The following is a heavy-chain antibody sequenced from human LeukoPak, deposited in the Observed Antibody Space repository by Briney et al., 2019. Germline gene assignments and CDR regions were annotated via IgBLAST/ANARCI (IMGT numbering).Heavy chain of an antibody. D-gene: IGHD2-2*01. Sequence: ASVKVSCKASGYTFTSYYMHWVRQAPGQGLEWMGIINPSGGSTSYAQKFQGRVTMTRDTSTSTVYMELSSLRSEDTAVYYCASNVPAAPTYYYYYGMDVWGQGTTVTVSS. CDR2: INPSGGST. J-gene: IGHJ6*02. V-gene: IGHV1-46*01. CDR1: GYTFTSYY. CDR3: ASNVPAAPTYYYYYGMDV.